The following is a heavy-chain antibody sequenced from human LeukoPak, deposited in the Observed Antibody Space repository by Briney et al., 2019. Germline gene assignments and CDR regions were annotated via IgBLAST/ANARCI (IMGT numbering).Heavy chain of an antibody. CDR2: IYCSGST. CDR3: ARQSINAPFGGVIVNGGNWFDP. CDR1: GGSISSYH. J-gene: IGHJ5*02. D-gene: IGHD3-16*02. Sequence: RASETLSLTCTVSGGSISSYHWSWIPQPPGKGRVGIGYIYCSGSTNYNPSLKSRVTISVDTSKTQFSLKLSSVTAADTAVYYGARQSINAPFGGVIVNGGNWFDPWGQGTLVTVSS. V-gene: IGHV4-59*08.